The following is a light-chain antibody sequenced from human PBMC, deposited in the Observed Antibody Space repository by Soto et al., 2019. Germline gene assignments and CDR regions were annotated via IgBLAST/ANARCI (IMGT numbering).Light chain of an antibody. CDR3: QQSYSTPRT. CDR2: AAS. Sequence: DIQMTQSPSSLSASVGDRVTITCRASQSISSSLTWYQQKPGKAPKLLIYAASSLQSGVPSRFSGSGSRTYFTLTISRLHPEDLANYYCQQSYSTPRTFGQGTKLEIE. CDR1: QSISSS. V-gene: IGKV1-39*01. J-gene: IGKJ2*01.